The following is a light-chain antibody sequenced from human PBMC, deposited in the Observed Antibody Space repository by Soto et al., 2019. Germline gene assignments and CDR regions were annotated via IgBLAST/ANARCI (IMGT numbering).Light chain of an antibody. J-gene: IGLJ3*02. CDR3: SSYTSSSTRV. Sequence: QSVLTQPASVSGSPGQWITISCTGTSSDVGGYNYVSWYQQYPGKAPKLMIYDVTNRPSGVSNRFSGSKSGNTASLTISGLQAGDEADYYCSSYTSSSTRVFGGWTKLTVL. V-gene: IGLV2-14*01. CDR1: SSDVGGYNY. CDR2: DVT.